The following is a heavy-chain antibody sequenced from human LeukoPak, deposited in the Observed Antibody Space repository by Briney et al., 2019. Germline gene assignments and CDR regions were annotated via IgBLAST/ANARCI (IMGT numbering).Heavy chain of an antibody. Sequence: SQTLSLTCVIAGDSVSSNTAAWNWIRQSPLRGLEWLGRTFYRSKWYDDYAGSVKSRITISPDTSKNHFSLHLDSVTPEDTAMYYCARDGWPAFDYWGQGSLVTVSS. CDR1: GDSVSSNTAA. CDR3: ARDGWPAFDY. V-gene: IGHV6-1*01. D-gene: IGHD2-15*01. CDR2: TFYRSKWYD. J-gene: IGHJ4*02.